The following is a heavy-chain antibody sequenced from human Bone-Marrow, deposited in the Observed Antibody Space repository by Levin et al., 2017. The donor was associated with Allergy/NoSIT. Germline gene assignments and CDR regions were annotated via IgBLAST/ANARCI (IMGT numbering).Heavy chain of an antibody. V-gene: IGHV3-23*01. CDR2: ITASGIYT. Sequence: GGSLRLSCAASGFSFSSYSMTWVRQAPGKGLDWVSAITASGIYTNYADSVKGRFTMSRDNSKNMLSLQMDSLRADDTAIYYCAKRSNSESGYFDLWGRGTLVTVSS. D-gene: IGHD1-26*01. CDR1: GFSFSSYS. J-gene: IGHJ2*01. CDR3: AKRSNSESGYFDL.